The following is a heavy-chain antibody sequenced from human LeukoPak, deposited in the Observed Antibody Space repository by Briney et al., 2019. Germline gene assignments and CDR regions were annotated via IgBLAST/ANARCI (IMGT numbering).Heavy chain of an antibody. J-gene: IGHJ3*02. CDR1: GGSISSYY. CDR3: ARDLRAFYGDYVGAFDI. CDR2: IYYSGST. Sequence: SETLSLTCTVSGGSISSYYWSWIRQPPGKGLEWIGYIYYSGSTNYNPSLKSRVTISVDTSKNQFSLKLSSVTAADTAVYYCARDLRAFYGDYVGAFDIWGQGTMVAVSS. V-gene: IGHV4-59*01. D-gene: IGHD4-17*01.